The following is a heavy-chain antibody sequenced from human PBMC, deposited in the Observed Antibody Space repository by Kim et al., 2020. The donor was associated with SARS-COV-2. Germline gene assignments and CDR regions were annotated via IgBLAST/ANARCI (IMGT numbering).Heavy chain of an antibody. J-gene: IGHJ4*02. V-gene: IGHV3-33*01. CDR3: ARERVLWFGELSL. D-gene: IGHD3-10*01. CDR2: IWYDGSNK. Sequence: GGSLRLSCAASGFTFSSYGMHWVRQAPGKGLEWVAVIWYDGSNKYYADSVKGRFTISRDNSKNTLYLQMNSLRAEDKAVYYCARERVLWFGELSLWGQGTLVTVSS. CDR1: GFTFSSYG.